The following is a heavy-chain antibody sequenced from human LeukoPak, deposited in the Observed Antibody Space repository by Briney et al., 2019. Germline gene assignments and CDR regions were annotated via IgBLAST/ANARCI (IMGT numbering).Heavy chain of an antibody. J-gene: IGHJ4*02. CDR1: GLTLSRSW. CDR2: IKHDGSEK. V-gene: IGHV3-7*01. D-gene: IGHD6-13*01. Sequence: GGALRLSCAAYGLTLSRSWMSWVRQAPGKGLEWVANIKHDGSEKYHVDSVKGRFTISRDNGKNSLYLKMNSQRAEDTAVYYCAKGEAAAGCYWGQGTLVTVSS. CDR3: AKGEAAAGCY.